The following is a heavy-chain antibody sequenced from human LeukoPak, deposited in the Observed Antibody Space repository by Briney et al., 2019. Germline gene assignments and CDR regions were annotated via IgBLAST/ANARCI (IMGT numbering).Heavy chain of an antibody. V-gene: IGHV1-8*01. CDR3: ARGGGDYGDYVGGDY. Sequence: GASVKVSCKASGYTFSSYVMTWVRQATGQGLEWMGWMNPNSGNTGYAQKFQGRVTMTRNTSISTAYMELSSLRSEDTAVYYCARGGGDYGDYVGGDYWGQGTLVTVSS. CDR1: GYTFSSYV. D-gene: IGHD4-17*01. J-gene: IGHJ4*02. CDR2: MNPNSGNT.